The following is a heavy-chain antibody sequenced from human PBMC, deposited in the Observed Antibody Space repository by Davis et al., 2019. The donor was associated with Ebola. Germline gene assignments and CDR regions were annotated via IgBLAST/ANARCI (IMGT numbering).Heavy chain of an antibody. CDR1: GFTFSSYA. J-gene: IGHJ4*02. CDR3: AKGVYDILTSYFDY. Sequence: GGSLRLSCAASGFTFSSYAMSWVRQAPGKGLEWVSAISGSDGSRDYADSVKGRFTISRDNSKNTLYLQMNSLRAEDTAVYYCAKGVYDILTSYFDYWGQGTLVTVSS. V-gene: IGHV3-23*01. D-gene: IGHD3-9*01. CDR2: ISGSDGSR.